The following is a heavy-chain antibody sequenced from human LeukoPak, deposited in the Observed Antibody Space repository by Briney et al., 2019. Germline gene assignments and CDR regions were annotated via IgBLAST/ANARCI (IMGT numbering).Heavy chain of an antibody. J-gene: IGHJ4*02. D-gene: IGHD5-18*01. CDR2: MYYRGST. Sequence: PSETLSLTCSVSGGSISSSSYYWGWIRQPPGKGLEWIGSMYYRGSTYYNPSLKSRVTISVDTSKNQFSLKLSSVTAADTAVYYWSRLPLPPNTYGPWEGPTWIAYWGQGTLVTV. CDR3: SRLPLPPNTYGPWEGPTWIAY. CDR1: GGSISSSSYY. V-gene: IGHV4-39*07.